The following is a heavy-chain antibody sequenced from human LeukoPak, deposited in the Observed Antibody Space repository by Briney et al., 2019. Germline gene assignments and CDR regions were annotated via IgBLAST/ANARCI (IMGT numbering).Heavy chain of an antibody. D-gene: IGHD6-6*01. CDR1: GGTFSSYA. CDR2: IIPIFGTA. V-gene: IGHV1-69*05. J-gene: IGHJ4*02. Sequence: ASVKVSCKASGGTFSSYAISWVRQAPGQGVEWMGGIIPIFGTANYAQKFQGRVTITTDESTSTAYMELSSLRSEDTAVYYCARAGSSRAGLLSYYFDYWGQGTLVTVSS. CDR3: ARAGSSRAGLLSYYFDY.